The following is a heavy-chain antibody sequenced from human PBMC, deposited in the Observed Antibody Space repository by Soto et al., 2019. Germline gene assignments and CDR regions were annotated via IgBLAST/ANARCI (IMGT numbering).Heavy chain of an antibody. CDR3: ARDRGWAAGLSYYYYGMDV. CDR2: IWYDGSNK. Sequence: GGSLILSCAASGFTFSSYGMHWVRQAPGKGLEWVAVIWYDGSNKYYADSVKGRFTISRDNSKNTLYLQMNSLRAEDTAVYYCARDRGWAAGLSYYYYGMDVWGQGTTVTVSS. J-gene: IGHJ6*02. CDR1: GFTFSSYG. D-gene: IGHD6-13*01. V-gene: IGHV3-33*01.